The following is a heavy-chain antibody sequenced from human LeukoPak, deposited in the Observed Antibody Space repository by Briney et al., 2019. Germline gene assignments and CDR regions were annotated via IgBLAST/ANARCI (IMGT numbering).Heavy chain of an antibody. D-gene: IGHD3-10*01. J-gene: IGHJ4*02. CDR3: ARAGMVWGVKRANCFDY. CDR1: GGSFSGYY. Sequence: SETLSLTCAVYGGSFSGYYWSWIRQHPGKGREWIGYIYYSGSTYYNPSLKSRVTISVDTSKNQFSLKLSSVTAADTAVYYCARAGMVWGVKRANCFDYWGQGTLVTVSS. V-gene: IGHV4-31*11. CDR2: IYYSGST.